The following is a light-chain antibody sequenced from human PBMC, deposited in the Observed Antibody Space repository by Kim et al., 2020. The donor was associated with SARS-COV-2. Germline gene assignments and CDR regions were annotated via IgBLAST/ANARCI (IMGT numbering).Light chain of an antibody. J-gene: IGLJ3*02. CDR3: CSYAGNYTLV. CDR2: AVS. Sequence: GQSVTISCTGTSSDVVGYTYVSWYQQHPGKAPKLVIYAVSKRPSGVPDRFSGSKSGNTASLTISGLQAEDEADYYCCSYAGNYTLVFGGGTQLTVL. CDR1: SSDVVGYTY. V-gene: IGLV2-11*01.